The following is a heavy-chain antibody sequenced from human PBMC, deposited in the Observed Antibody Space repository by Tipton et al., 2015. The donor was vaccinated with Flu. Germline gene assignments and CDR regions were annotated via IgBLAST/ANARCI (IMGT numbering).Heavy chain of an antibody. Sequence: GLVKPSGTLSLTCDVSGGSVNIGNWWSWGRQVPGKGLAWIGEIYLSGTTKFDPSLRSRSTISLDKSRNQFSLKLTSVTAADTAIYYCAGMTGSLSASYGWAYFQHWGQGTLATVSS. CDR2: IYLSGTT. V-gene: IGHV4-4*02. CDR1: GGSVNIGNW. J-gene: IGHJ1*01. D-gene: IGHD1-26*01. CDR3: AGMTGSLSASYGWAYFQH.